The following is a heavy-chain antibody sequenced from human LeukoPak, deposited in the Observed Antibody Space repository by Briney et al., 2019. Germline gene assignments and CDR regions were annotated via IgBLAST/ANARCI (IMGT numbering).Heavy chain of an antibody. CDR2: INHSGST. D-gene: IGHD6-19*01. CDR1: GGSFSGYY. Sequence: SETLSLTCAVYGGSFSGYYWSWIRQPPGKGLEWIGEINHSGSTNYNPSLKSRVTISVDTSKNQFSLKLSSVTAADTAVYYCARLQTLYSSGWNFDYWGQGTLVTVSS. CDR3: ARLQTLYSSGWNFDY. V-gene: IGHV4-34*01. J-gene: IGHJ4*02.